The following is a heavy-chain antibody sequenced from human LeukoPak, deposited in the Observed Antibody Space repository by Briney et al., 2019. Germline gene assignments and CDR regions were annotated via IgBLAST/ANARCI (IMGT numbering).Heavy chain of an antibody. CDR2: IKSKTDGGTT. J-gene: IGHJ3*02. D-gene: IGHD1-26*01. CDR3: ASDHTFAPLAFDI. CDR1: GFTFINAW. Sequence: GGSLRLSCAASGFTFINAWMSWVRQAPGKGLEWVGRIKSKTDGGTTHYAAPVKGRFTISRDDSKNTLYLQMNSLKTEDTAVYYCASDHTFAPLAFDIWGQGIMVTVSS. V-gene: IGHV3-15*01.